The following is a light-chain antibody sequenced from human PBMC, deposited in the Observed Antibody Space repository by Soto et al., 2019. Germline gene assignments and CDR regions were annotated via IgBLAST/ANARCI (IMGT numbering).Light chain of an antibody. V-gene: IGKV3-20*01. CDR1: QLVNNNY. CDR3: QQYASAPLT. CDR2: GAS. Sequence: EIVLTHSPGTLTLSPGERATLSCRASQLVNNNYLAWYQQKPGQAPRLVMYGASSRATGIPDRFSASGSGTDFTLTISRLEPEDFAVYYCQQYASAPLTFGLGTKVDIK. J-gene: IGKJ1*01.